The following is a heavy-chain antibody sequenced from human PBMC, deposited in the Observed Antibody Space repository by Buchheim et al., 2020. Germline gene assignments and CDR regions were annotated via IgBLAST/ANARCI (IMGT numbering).Heavy chain of an antibody. J-gene: IGHJ4*02. CDR1: GFTFSSYA. D-gene: IGHD3-3*01. Sequence: EVQLLESGGGLVQPGGSLRLSCAASGFTFSSYAMSWVRQAPGKGLEWVSAISDSGVTTYYADSVKGRFTISRDNSKNTLYMQVNSLTAEDTAVYYCASSIIPRIWAPLRWGQGTL. CDR3: ASSIIPRIWAPLR. V-gene: IGHV3-23*01. CDR2: ISDSGVTT.